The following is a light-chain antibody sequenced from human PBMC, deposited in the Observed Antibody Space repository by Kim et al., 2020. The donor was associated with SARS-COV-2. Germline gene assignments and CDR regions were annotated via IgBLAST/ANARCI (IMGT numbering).Light chain of an antibody. CDR2: GKY. CDR3: NSRDSSGDHVV. V-gene: IGLV3-19*01. J-gene: IGLJ3*02. CDR1: SRINYY. Sequence: LGQTVRLTCQGASRINYYPTWCQQRPGQSPVLVLYGKYNRPSGIPDRFSGSASGNTASLTIAGAQAEDEADYYCNSRDSSGDHVVFCGGTQLTVL.